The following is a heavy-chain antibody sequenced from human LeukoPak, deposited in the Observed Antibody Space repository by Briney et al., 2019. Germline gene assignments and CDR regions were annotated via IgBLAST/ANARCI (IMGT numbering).Heavy chain of an antibody. D-gene: IGHD5-12*01. V-gene: IGHV3-21*01. J-gene: IGHJ4*02. Sequence: PGGSLRLSCAASGFTFSSYSMNWVRQAPGKGLEWVSSISSSSSYIYYADSVKGRFTISRDNAKNSLYLQMNSLRAEDTAVYYCARGNFEWLRIRATYYFDYWGQGTLVTVSS. CDR2: ISSSSSYI. CDR1: GFTFSSYS. CDR3: ARGNFEWLRIRATYYFDY.